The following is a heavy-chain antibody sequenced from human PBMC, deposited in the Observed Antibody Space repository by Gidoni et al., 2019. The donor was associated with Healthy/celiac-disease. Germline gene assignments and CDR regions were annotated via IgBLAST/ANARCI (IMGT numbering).Heavy chain of an antibody. J-gene: IGHJ5*02. D-gene: IGHD4-17*01. CDR2: IITILGIA. V-gene: IGHV1-69*02. Sequence: QVQLVQSGAAVTKPGSSVKVSCQASGCTFSSYTISWVRQAPGQGLEWMGRIITILGIANYAQKFPGRVTITADKFTSTAYMELSSLRSEDTAVDYCARAPYTGTMPVGWFDPWGQGTLVTVSS. CDR3: ARAPYTGTMPVGWFDP. CDR1: GCTFSSYT.